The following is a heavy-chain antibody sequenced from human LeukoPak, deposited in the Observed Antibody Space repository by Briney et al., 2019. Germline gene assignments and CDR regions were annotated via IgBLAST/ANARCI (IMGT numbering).Heavy chain of an antibody. D-gene: IGHD3-22*01. CDR3: ARVFDYYDSSGLDY. Sequence: ASVKVSCKASGYTFTGYYMHWVRQAPGQGLEWMGWMNPNSGNTGYAQKFQGRVTMTRNTSISTAYMELSSLRSEDTAVYYCARVFDYYDSSGLDYWGQGTLVTVSS. J-gene: IGHJ4*02. CDR2: MNPNSGNT. V-gene: IGHV1-8*02. CDR1: GYTFTGYY.